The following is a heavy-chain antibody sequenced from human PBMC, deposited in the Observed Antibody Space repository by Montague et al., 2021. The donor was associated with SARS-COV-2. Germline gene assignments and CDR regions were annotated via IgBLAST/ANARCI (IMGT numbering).Heavy chain of an antibody. D-gene: IGHD6-13*01. CDR3: ATLSRRTAAGTLDYFGLDV. CDR1: GDSISTSTW. V-gene: IGHV4-4*02. CDR2: IFHSGTI. Sequence: SETLSLTCRVSGDSISTSTWWTWVRQTPGKGLEWIGEIFHSGTINYNPSLKSRVSISVDKSNNQFSLRLSSLIAADTAVYYCATLSRRTAAGTLDYFGLDVWGQGTTVVVSS. J-gene: IGHJ6*02.